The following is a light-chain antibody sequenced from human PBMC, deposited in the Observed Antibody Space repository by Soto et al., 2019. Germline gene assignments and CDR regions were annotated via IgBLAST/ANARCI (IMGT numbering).Light chain of an antibody. CDR2: GPS. Sequence: EILLTQSPGTLSLSPGESATLSCKASQTPRGNYFAWYRQTPGQTPRLLVYGPSLRAAGIPARFSGSGSRTEFNLTINRVEPEDFAVYYYHQFGSSPFTFGPGTRV. V-gene: IGKV3-20*01. J-gene: IGKJ3*01. CDR1: QTPRGNY. CDR3: HQFGSSPFT.